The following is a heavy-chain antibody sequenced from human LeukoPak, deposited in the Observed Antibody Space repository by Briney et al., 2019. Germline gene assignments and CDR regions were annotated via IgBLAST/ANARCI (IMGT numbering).Heavy chain of an antibody. Sequence: GSLRLSCAASGFTFSNAYMNWVRQPPGKGLEWIGEIYHSGSTNYNPSLESRVTVSVDKSKNQFSLDLSSVTAADTAVYYCARFCGSTSWHSGYYYGIDVWGQGTTVTVSS. CDR1: GFTFSNAY. CDR3: ARFCGSTSWHSGYYYGIDV. CDR2: IYHSGST. V-gene: IGHV4-4*02. D-gene: IGHD2-2*01. J-gene: IGHJ6*02.